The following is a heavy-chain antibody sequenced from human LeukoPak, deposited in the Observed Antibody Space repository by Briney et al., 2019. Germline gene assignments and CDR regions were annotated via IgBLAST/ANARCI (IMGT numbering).Heavy chain of an antibody. J-gene: IGHJ4*02. V-gene: IGHV4-59*01. CDR2: IYYSGST. CDR3: ARGGTDCSSTTCYVY. CDR1: GGSISSYY. Sequence: SETLSLTCTVSGGSISSYYWSWLRQPPGKGLEWIGYIYYSGSTNYNPSLKSRVTISVDTSKNQFSLKLSSVTAADTAVYYCARGGTDCSSTTCYVYWGQGTLVTVSS. D-gene: IGHD2-2*01.